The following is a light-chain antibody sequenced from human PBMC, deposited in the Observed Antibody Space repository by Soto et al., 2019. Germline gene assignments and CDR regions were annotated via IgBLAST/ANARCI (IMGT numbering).Light chain of an antibody. V-gene: IGLV2-14*03. CDR1: SSDFGAYDF. Sequence: QSALTQPASVSGSPGQSITISCTGTSSDFGAYDFVSWYQQHPDKAPKLMIYEVSNRPSGVSNRFSGSKSVNTATLTISGLQAEDEADYYCSSYTSSSTRVFGNGTKVTVL. CDR3: SSYTSSSTRV. J-gene: IGLJ1*01. CDR2: EVS.